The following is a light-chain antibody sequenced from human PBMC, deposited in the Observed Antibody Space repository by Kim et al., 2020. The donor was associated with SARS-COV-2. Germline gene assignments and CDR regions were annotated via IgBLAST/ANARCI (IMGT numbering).Light chain of an antibody. V-gene: IGLV1-47*01. J-gene: IGLJ3*02. CDR2: RNN. CDR1: SSNIGSNY. Sequence: GKRVTISCSGRSSNIGSNYVYWYQQRPGTAPKLLIYRNNQRPSGVPDRFSGSKSGTSASLAISGLRSEDEADYYCAAWDDSLREWVFGGGTKLTVL. CDR3: AAWDDSLREWV.